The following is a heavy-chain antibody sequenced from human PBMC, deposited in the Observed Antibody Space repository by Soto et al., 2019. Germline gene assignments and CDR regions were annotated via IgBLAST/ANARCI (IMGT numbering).Heavy chain of an antibody. CDR3: AGELADSVTTAWYFDL. D-gene: IGHD4-17*01. CDR1: GFAFSSSD. J-gene: IGHJ2*01. CDR2: IGRGGDT. V-gene: IGHV3-13*01. Sequence: EVQLVESGGGLVQPGGSLRLSCEASGFAFSSSDLHWVRQVSGKSLEWVSAIGRGGDTYYPDSVKGRFTISRENAKNSLYLQMNSRTAGDTAVYFCAGELADSVTTAWYFDLWGRGTLVSVSS.